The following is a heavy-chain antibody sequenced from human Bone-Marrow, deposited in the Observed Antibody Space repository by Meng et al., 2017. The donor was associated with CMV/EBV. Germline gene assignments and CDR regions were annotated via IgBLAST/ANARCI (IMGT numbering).Heavy chain of an antibody. J-gene: IGHJ4*02. D-gene: IGHD6-6*01. Sequence: GESLKISCAASGFTFSSYAMSWVRQAPGKGLEWVSVIYSGGSSTYYADSVKGRFTISRDNSKNTLYLQMNSLRAEDTAVYYCAKDGDSSSPGVGYFDYWGQGPLVTVYS. V-gene: IGHV3-23*03. CDR3: AKDGDSSSPGVGYFDY. CDR2: IYSGGSST. CDR1: GFTFSSYA.